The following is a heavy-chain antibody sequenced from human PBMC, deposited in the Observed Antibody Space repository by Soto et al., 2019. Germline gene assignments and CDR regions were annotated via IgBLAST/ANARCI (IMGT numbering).Heavy chain of an antibody. CDR3: AREPTVGWDTARLLRVYYYGMDV. Sequence: QVQLQESGPGLVKPSQTLSLTCTVSGGSISSGGYYWSWIRQHPGKGLEWIGYIYYSGSTYYNPSLKSRVTISVDTSKNQFSLKLSSVTAADTAVYYCAREPTVGWDTARLLRVYYYGMDVWGQGTTVTVSS. CDR1: GGSISSGGYY. CDR2: IYYSGST. J-gene: IGHJ6*02. D-gene: IGHD5-18*01. V-gene: IGHV4-31*03.